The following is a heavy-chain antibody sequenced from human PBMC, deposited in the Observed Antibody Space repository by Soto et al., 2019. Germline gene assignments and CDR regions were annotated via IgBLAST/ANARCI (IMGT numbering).Heavy chain of an antibody. V-gene: IGHV3-53*01. J-gene: IGHJ4*02. CDR2: IYSGGST. CDR1: GFTVSSNY. Sequence: PGGSLRLSCAASGFTVSSNYMSWVRQAPGKGLEWVSVIYSGGSTYYADSVKGRFTISRDNSRNMVFLQMNSLRADDTALYYCVKGSATSRPYYFDYWGQGNLVTVSS. CDR3: VKGSATSRPYYFDY. D-gene: IGHD6-13*01.